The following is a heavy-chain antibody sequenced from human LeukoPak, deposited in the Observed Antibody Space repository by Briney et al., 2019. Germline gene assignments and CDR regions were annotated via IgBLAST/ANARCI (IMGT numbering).Heavy chain of an antibody. D-gene: IGHD1-14*01. CDR2: IYSSGST. CDR3: ARDKSTTWHNWFDP. Sequence: PSETLSLTRTVSGGSITSYYWSWIRQPAGKGLEWIGRIYSSGSTNYNPSLKSRVTMSVDASKNQFSLKLNSVTAADTAVYYCARDKSTTWHNWFDPWGQGTLVTISS. V-gene: IGHV4-4*07. J-gene: IGHJ5*02. CDR1: GGSITSYY.